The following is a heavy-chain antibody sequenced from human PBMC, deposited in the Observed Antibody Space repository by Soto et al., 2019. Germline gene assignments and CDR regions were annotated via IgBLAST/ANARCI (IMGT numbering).Heavy chain of an antibody. V-gene: IGHV1-46*01. CDR3: ARVAACGGACYSFDY. CDR1: GYTFTSYY. J-gene: IGHJ4*02. Sequence: ASVKVSCKASGYTFTSYYMHWVRQAPGQGLVWMGLINPSGGSTRYAQKFQGRVTMTRDTSTSTVYMELSSLRSEDTAVYYFARVAACGGACYSFDYWGQGTLVTVSS. CDR2: INPSGGST. D-gene: IGHD2-21*02.